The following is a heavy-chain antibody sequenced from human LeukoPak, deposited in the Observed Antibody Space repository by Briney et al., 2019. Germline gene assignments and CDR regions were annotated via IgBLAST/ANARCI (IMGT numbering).Heavy chain of an antibody. CDR3: ARGDGYNSEISDY. CDR1: GFTVSSNY. CDR2: IYSGGST. Sequence: PGGSLRLSCAASGFTVSSNYMSWVRQAPGKGLEWVSVIYSGGSTYYADSVKGRFTISRDNSKNTLYLQMNSLRAEDTAVYYCARGDGYNSEISDYWGQGTPVTVSS. D-gene: IGHD5-12*01. J-gene: IGHJ4*02. V-gene: IGHV3-66*01.